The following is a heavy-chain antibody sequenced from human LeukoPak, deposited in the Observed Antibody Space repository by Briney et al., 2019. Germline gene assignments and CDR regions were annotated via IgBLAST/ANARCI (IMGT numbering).Heavy chain of an antibody. V-gene: IGHV3-9*01. J-gene: IGHJ6*02. D-gene: IGHD3-10*01. CDR2: ISWNSGSI. Sequence: PGRSLRLSCAASGFTFDDYAMHWVRQAPGKGLEWVSGISWNSGSIGYADSVKGRFTISRDNAKNSLYLQMNSLRAEDTALYYCAKDRGYHYYYGMDVWGQGTTVTVSS. CDR1: GFTFDDYA. CDR3: AKDRGYHYYYGMDV.